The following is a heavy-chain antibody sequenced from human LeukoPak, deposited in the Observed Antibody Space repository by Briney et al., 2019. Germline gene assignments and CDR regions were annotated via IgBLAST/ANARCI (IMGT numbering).Heavy chain of an antibody. D-gene: IGHD3-3*01. CDR2: MSGSGGST. V-gene: IGHV3-23*01. CDR3: AKRSGIIPYSFDY. J-gene: IGHJ4*02. CDR1: GFTFSNYA. Sequence: GGSLRLSCAASGFTFSNYAMNWVRQAPGKGLEWVPGMSGSGGSTYYADSVKGRFTISTDNSKNTLYLQMNSLRAEDTAVYYCAKRSGIIPYSFDYWGQGTLVTVSS.